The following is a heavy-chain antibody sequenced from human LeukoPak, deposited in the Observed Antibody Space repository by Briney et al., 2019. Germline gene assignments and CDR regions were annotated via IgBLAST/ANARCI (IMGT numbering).Heavy chain of an antibody. CDR1: GFTFDDYG. CDR2: ISRNGGST. V-gene: IGHV3-20*04. D-gene: IGHD2-8*01. CDR3: ARGFRNGPFDC. J-gene: IGHJ4*02. Sequence: GGSLRLSCEASGFTFDDYGMSWVRQPPGKGLEWVPGISRNGGSTDYADSVKGRFTISRDNAKNSHFLQMNSLRVEDTAFYYCARGFRNGPFDCWGQGTLVTVSS.